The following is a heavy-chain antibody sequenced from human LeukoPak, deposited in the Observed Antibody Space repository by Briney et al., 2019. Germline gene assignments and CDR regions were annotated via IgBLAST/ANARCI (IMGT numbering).Heavy chain of an antibody. V-gene: IGHV4-34*01. CDR1: GGSFSGYY. Sequence: SETLSLTCAVYGGSFSGYYWSWIRQPPGKGLEWIGEINHSGSTNYNPSLKSRVTISVDTPKNQFSLKLSSVTAADTAVYYCARSVHRGYSYGSGDYWGQGTLVTVSS. D-gene: IGHD5-18*01. CDR2: INHSGST. CDR3: ARSVHRGYSYGSGDY. J-gene: IGHJ4*02.